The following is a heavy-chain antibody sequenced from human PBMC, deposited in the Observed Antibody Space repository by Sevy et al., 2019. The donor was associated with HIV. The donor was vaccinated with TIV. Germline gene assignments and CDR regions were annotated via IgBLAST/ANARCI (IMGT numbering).Heavy chain of an antibody. CDR3: SRDAGYSVGWYPSDY. D-gene: IGHD2-15*01. V-gene: IGHV3-30-3*01. Sequence: GGSLRLSCAASGFSVSSHAMHWVHQAPGKGLEWVALISYDGSSKYYSNSVKGGHTISRDNSKNTLYLQMNSLRPEDTALYYCSRDAGYSVGWYPSDYWGQGTLVTVSS. CDR1: GFSVSSHA. J-gene: IGHJ4*02. CDR2: ISYDGSSK.